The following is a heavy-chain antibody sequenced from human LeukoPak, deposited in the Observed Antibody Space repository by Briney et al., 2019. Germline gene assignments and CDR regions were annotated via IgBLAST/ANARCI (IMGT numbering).Heavy chain of an antibody. Sequence: ASVKVSCKASGGTFSSYAISWVRQAPGQGLEWMGRIIPILGIADYAQKFQGRVTITAGKSTSTAYMELSSLRSEDTAVYYCARDPFADYWGQGTLVTVSS. J-gene: IGHJ4*02. CDR1: GGTFSSYA. V-gene: IGHV1-69*04. CDR2: IIPILGIA. CDR3: ARDPFADY.